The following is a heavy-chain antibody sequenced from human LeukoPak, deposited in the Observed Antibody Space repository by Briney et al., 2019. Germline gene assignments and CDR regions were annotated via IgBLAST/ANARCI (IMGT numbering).Heavy chain of an antibody. CDR1: GYTFTSYY. V-gene: IGHV1-46*01. Sequence: ASVKVSCKASGYTFTSYYMHWVRQAPGQGLEWMGIINPSGGNTGYAQKFQGRVTITRNTSISTAYMELSSLRSEDTAVYYCARGPTRGLFDYWGQGTLVTVSS. CDR2: INPSGGNT. J-gene: IGHJ4*02. D-gene: IGHD3-10*01. CDR3: ARGPTRGLFDY.